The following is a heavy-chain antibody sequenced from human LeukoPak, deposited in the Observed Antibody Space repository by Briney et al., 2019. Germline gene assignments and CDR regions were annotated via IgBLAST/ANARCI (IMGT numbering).Heavy chain of an antibody. V-gene: IGHV4-61*01. Sequence: SETLSLTCTVSGGSISSGSYYWSWIRQPPGKGLEWIGYIYYSGSTNYNPSLKSRVTISVDTSKNQFSLKLSSATAADTAVYYCARSYYDILTSYYKGAEYFQHWGQGTLVTVSS. J-gene: IGHJ1*01. CDR1: GGSISSGSYY. D-gene: IGHD3-9*01. CDR3: ARSYYDILTSYYKGAEYFQH. CDR2: IYYSGST.